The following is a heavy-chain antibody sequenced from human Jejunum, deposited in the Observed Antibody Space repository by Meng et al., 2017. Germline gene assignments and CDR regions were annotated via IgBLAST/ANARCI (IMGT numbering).Heavy chain of an antibody. CDR3: ARVDSSASFDY. D-gene: IGHD6-6*01. V-gene: IGHV4-4*02. CDR1: GASISSSNW. J-gene: IGHJ4*02. CDR2: IYHRGNI. Sequence: QMLLQESGPGLVKPSGTLSLTCAVSGASISSSNWWSWVRQSPGKGLEWIGEIYHRGNINYNPSLKSRVTISVDKSKNQFSLKLNSVTAADTAVYYCARVDSSASFDYWGQGTLVTVSS.